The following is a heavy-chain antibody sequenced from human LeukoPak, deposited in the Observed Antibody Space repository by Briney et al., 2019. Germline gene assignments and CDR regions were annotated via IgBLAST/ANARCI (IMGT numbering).Heavy chain of an antibody. V-gene: IGHV4-59*08. CDR3: ARRRTGYFDY. CDR2: IYYSGTT. D-gene: IGHD3-10*01. CDR1: GASISGHY. Sequence: PSETLSLTCTVSGASISGHYWSCVRQPPGKGLEWIGYIYYSGTTYYNPSLKSRLTISVDTSKNQFSLKLSSVTAADTAVYYCARRRTGYFDYWGQGTLVTVSS. J-gene: IGHJ4*02.